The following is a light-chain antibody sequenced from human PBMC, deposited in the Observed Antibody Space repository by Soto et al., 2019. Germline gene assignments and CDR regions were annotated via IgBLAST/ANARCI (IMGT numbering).Light chain of an antibody. Sequence: QSALTQPRSVSGSPGQSITISCTGTSSDVGAYNFVSWHQQHPGKAPKLVIYDVTRRPSGVPDRFSASKSGITASLTISGLQAEDEADYYCCSYAAGDTFKFGGGTKVTVL. CDR2: DVT. J-gene: IGLJ2*01. V-gene: IGLV2-11*01. CDR3: CSYAAGDTFK. CDR1: SSDVGAYNF.